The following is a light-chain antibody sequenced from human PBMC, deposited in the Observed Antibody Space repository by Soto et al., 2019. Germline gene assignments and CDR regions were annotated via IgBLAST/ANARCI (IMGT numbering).Light chain of an antibody. V-gene: IGKV1-33*01. CDR1: QAIKNF. CDR2: DAS. J-gene: IGKJ5*01. CDR3: QQSDNLPLT. Sequence: DFQMTQSPSSLSASVGDRFTITCRATQAIKNFLNWYQQKPGRAPKLLISDASTLQRGVPSRFSGSGSGTHFTFVISSLQPEDVGTYYFQQSDNLPLTFGQGTRLDIK.